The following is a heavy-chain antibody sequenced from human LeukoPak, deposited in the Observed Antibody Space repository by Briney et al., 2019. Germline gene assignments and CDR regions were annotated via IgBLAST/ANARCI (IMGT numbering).Heavy chain of an antibody. Sequence: SETLSLTCTVSGGSISTSSYYWSWIRQPPGKGLEWIGYIYYSGSTHYNPSLKSRVTISVDTSKNQFSLKLSSVTAADTAVYYCARTEESGYSYRYFGYYYYMDVWGKGTTVTVPS. CDR2: IYYSGST. CDR3: ARTEESGYSYRYFGYYYYMDV. D-gene: IGHD5-18*01. V-gene: IGHV4-61*01. CDR1: GGSISTSSYY. J-gene: IGHJ6*03.